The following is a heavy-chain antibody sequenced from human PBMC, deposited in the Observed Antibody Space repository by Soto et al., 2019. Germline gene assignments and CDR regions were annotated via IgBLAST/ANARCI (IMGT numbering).Heavy chain of an antibody. D-gene: IGHD6-13*01. V-gene: IGHV4-39*01. CDR3: ARLVRSSWYEANYYMDV. J-gene: IGHJ6*03. Sequence: SETLSLTCTVSGGSISSSSYYWGWIRQPPGKGLEWIGSIYYSGSTYYNPSLKSRVTISVDTSKNQFSLKLSSVTAADTAVYYCARLVRSSWYEANYYMDVWGKGTTVTVSS. CDR2: IYYSGST. CDR1: GGSISSSSYY.